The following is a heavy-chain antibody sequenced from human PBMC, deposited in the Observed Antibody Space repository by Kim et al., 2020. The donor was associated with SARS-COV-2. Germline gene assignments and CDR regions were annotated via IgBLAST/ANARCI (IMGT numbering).Heavy chain of an antibody. V-gene: IGHV1-69*13. CDR3: ARSRHHYYDILTGYSAFDI. Sequence: SVKVSCKASGGTFSSYAISWVRQAPGQGLEWMGGIIPIFGTANYAQKFQGRVTITADESTSTAYMELSSLRSEDTAVYYCARSRHHYYDILTGYSAFDIWGQGTMVTVSS. CDR2: IIPIFGTA. CDR1: GGTFSSYA. J-gene: IGHJ3*02. D-gene: IGHD3-9*01.